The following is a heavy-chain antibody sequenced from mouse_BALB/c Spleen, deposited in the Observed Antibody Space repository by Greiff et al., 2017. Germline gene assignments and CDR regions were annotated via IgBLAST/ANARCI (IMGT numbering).Heavy chain of an antibody. J-gene: IGHJ3*01. CDR1: GFTFSSFG. V-gene: IGHV5-17*02. D-gene: IGHD1-2*01. CDR2: ISSGSSTI. CDR3: ARSTTAPWFAY. Sequence: EVQGVESGGGLVQPGGSRKLSCAASGFTFSSFGMHWVRQAPEKGLEWVAYISSGSSTIYYADTVKGRFTISRDNPKNTLFLQMTSLRSEDTAMYYCARSTTAPWFAYWGQGTLVTVSA.